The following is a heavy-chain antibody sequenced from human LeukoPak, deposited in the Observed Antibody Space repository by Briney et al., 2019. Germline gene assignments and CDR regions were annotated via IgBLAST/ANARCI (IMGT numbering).Heavy chain of an antibody. D-gene: IGHD3-10*01. V-gene: IGHV3-23*01. CDR2: ISSCSKYT. Sequence: GVPLTLSCAASTFTFGPYAVLWPPHAPGGGVVGVIVISSCSKYTYFADSGMRRFTHSRDNSKNTPYLQKNSLRGGETAVYYCAKGAPTGAYGSEYWGQGTLVTVS. J-gene: IGHJ4*02. CDR1: TFTFGPYA. CDR3: AKGAPTGAYGSEY.